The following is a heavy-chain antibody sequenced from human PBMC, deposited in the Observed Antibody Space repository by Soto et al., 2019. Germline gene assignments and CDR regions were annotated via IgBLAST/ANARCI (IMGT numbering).Heavy chain of an antibody. V-gene: IGHV1-18*01. CDR2: ISAYNGNT. Sequence: ASVKVSCKASGYTFTSYGISWVRQAPGQGLEWMGWISAYNGNTNYAQKLQGRVTMTTDTSTSTAYMELRSLRSDDTAVYYCASQIHHYYDSSGYFAFDIWGQGTMVTVSS. J-gene: IGHJ3*02. CDR1: GYTFTSYG. D-gene: IGHD3-22*01. CDR3: ASQIHHYYDSSGYFAFDI.